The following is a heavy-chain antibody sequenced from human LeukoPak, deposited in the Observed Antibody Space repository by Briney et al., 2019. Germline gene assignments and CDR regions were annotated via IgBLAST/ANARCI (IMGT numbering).Heavy chain of an antibody. CDR2: INPNSGGT. Sequence: ASVKVSCKASGYTFTGYYMHWVRQATGQGLEWMGWINPNSGGTNYAQKFQGRVTMTRDTSISTAYMELSRLRSDDTAVYYCARVSQYDFWSGSIDYWGQGTLVTVSS. J-gene: IGHJ4*02. CDR1: GYTFTGYY. CDR3: ARVSQYDFWSGSIDY. V-gene: IGHV1-2*02. D-gene: IGHD3-3*01.